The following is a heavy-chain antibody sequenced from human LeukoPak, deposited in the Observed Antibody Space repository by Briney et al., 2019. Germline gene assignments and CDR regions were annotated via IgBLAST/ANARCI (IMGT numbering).Heavy chain of an antibody. CDR3: ARHEGYCSSTSCYHYYYYGMDV. V-gene: IGHV5-51*01. J-gene: IGHJ6*02. CDR2: IYPGDSDT. CDR1: GYSFTSYW. D-gene: IGHD2-2*01. Sequence: GESLKISCKGSGYSFTSYWIGGVRQMPGKGLEWMGIIYPGDSDTRYSPSFQGQVTISADKSISTAYLQWSSLKASDTARYYCARHEGYCSSTSCYHYYYYGMDVWGQGTTVTVSS.